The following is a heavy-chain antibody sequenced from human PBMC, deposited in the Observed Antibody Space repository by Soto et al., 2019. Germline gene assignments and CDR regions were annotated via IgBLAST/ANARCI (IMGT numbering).Heavy chain of an antibody. V-gene: IGHV4-38-2*02. D-gene: IGHD1-1*01. Sequence: TLSLTCSVPGFAISRGYYWSWVRQPPGKGLEWIGSIYPSVSSYHNPSLATRLRLSIDTSKNQFTLNLTSVTAADTALYFCAREKVGTTFFDNWGQGIQVTVSS. CDR3: AREKVGTTFFDN. J-gene: IGHJ4*02. CDR1: GFAISRGYY. CDR2: IYPSVSS.